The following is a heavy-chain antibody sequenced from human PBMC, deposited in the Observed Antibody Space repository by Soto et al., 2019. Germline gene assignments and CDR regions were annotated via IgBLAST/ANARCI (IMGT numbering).Heavy chain of an antibody. V-gene: IGHV3-23*01. D-gene: IGHD3-10*01. Sequence: EVQLLESGGGLVQPGGSLRLSCAASGFTFSSYAMSWVRQAPGKGLEWVSAISGSGGCTYYADSVKGRFTISRDKTKNTLYLQMNCLRAEDTAIYYGAKEGITIVRGVTSAHYFEYWGQGTLVTVSS. CDR1: GFTFSSYA. CDR3: AKEGITIVRGVTSAHYFEY. CDR2: ISGSGGCT. J-gene: IGHJ4*02.